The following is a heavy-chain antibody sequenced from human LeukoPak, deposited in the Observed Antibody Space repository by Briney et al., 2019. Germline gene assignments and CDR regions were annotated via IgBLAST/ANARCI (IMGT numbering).Heavy chain of an antibody. CDR3: ARDRGKDYFDS. D-gene: IGHD4-23*01. J-gene: IGHJ4*02. V-gene: IGHV3-33*01. CDR2: VRNDGSDT. Sequence: GTSLRLSCTTSGLTFTSHGFHWLRQVVGKRLEWVAFVRNDGSDTYHANSVKGRFSVSRDDSKNTLYLQMNSLRPEDTAIYYCARDRGKDYFDSWGQGTQVTVSS. CDR1: GLTFTSHG.